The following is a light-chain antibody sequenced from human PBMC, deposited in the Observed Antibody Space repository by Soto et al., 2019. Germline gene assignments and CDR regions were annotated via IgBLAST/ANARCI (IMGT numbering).Light chain of an antibody. CDR3: QQYDSSPRT. CDR2: GVS. Sequence: LTLYPGNMSILSGETGPLACSTSQILSSRNLAWYQQKPGQAHRPLIYGVSSRATGIPDRFSGSGSGTDFTLTISRLEPEDFAVYYCQQYDSSPRTFGQGTEVDIK. V-gene: IGKV3-20*01. CDR1: QILSSRN. J-gene: IGKJ1*01.